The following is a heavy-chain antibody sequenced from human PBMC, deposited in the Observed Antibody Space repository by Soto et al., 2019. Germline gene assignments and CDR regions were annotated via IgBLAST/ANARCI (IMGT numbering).Heavy chain of an antibody. D-gene: IGHD5-12*01. V-gene: IGHV1-18*01. CDR3: AKSPRGEMATD. J-gene: IGHJ4*02. CDR2: INTYNGMT. CDR1: GYTFINYH. Sequence: QVQLVQSGGEVKKPGASVTVSCKASGYTFINYHITWVRQAPGQGVEWMAWINTYNGMTDYAQRFQGRVTMTRDTSTSTAYMELRNLGSEDTAVYFCAKSPRGEMATDWGQGTLVTVSS.